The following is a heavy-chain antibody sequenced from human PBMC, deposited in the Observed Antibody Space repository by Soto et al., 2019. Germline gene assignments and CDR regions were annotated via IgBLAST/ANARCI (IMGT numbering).Heavy chain of an antibody. CDR1: GFTFSSYV. CDR2: ISDTGSSH. Sequence: GGSLRLSCVGSGFTFSSYVMHWVGQAPGKGLECVAVISDTGSSHYYAASVEGRFTISRENSKNTLSLHMDRLRVEDTAVYYCAKDRGGDCPDNSCYFGADYWGQGTPVTVSS. D-gene: IGHD2-2*01. CDR3: AKDRGGDCPDNSCYFGADY. J-gene: IGHJ4*02. V-gene: IGHV3-30*18.